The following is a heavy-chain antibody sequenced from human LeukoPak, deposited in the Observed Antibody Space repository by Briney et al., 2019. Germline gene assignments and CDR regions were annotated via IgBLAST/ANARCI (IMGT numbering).Heavy chain of an antibody. D-gene: IGHD2-2*01. J-gene: IGHJ4*02. Sequence: GGSLRLSCAASGFTFSGYAMSWVRQAPGKGLEWVSAISGSGGSTYYADSVKGRFTISRDNSKNTLYLQMNSLRAEDTAVYYCAKSEDIVVVPANYFDYWGQGTLVTVSS. CDR1: GFTFSGYA. CDR2: ISGSGGST. V-gene: IGHV3-23*01. CDR3: AKSEDIVVVPANYFDY.